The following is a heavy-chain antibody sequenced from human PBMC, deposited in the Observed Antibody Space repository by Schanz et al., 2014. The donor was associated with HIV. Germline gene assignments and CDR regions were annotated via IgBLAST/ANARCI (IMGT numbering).Heavy chain of an antibody. CDR2: ISESGGRT. Sequence: QLLESGGGLVQPGGLLRLSCAASGFTFSGFAMTWVRQAPGKGLEWVSSISESGGRTYYADSVNGRFTISRDNSKNTLHLQMTXLRIDDTAVYYCAKPEYDSRGNSQSHFDYWGQGTLVTVSS. J-gene: IGHJ4*02. CDR3: AKPEYDSRGNSQSHFDY. D-gene: IGHD3-22*01. V-gene: IGHV3-23*01. CDR1: GFTFSGFA.